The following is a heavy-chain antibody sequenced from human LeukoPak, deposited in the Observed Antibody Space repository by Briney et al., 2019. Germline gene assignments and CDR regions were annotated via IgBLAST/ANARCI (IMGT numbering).Heavy chain of an antibody. CDR1: GFTFSSYG. CDR2: ISPDGDNE. J-gene: IGHJ4*02. Sequence: GGSLRLSCAASGFTFSSYGMDWVSQGPGRGREWEAAISPDGDNEYYPDSLKSLITISRNNSKDTLFLQMNLLTTDDTAVYYCAKDGPYTSSFDYWVQGTLVTVSS. D-gene: IGHD6-13*01. CDR3: AKDGPYTSSFDY. V-gene: IGHV3-30*18.